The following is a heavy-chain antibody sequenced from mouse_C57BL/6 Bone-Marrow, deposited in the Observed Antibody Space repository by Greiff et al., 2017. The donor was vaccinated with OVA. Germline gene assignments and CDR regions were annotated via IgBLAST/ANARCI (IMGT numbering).Heavy chain of an antibody. CDR2: IDPSDSYT. CDR1: GYTFTSYW. V-gene: IGHV1-50*01. D-gene: IGHD2-4*01. CDR3: ERPVYYDYSYWYFDV. J-gene: IGHJ1*03. Sequence: VQLQQPGAELVKPGASVKLSCKASGYTFTSYWMQWVKQRPGQGLEWIGEIDPSDSYTNYNPKFKGKATLTVDTSSSTAYMQLSSLTSEDSAVYYGERPVYYDYSYWYFDVWGTGTTVTVSS.